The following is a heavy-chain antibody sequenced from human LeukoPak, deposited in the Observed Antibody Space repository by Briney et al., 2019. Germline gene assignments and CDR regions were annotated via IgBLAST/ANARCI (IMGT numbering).Heavy chain of an antibody. CDR3: AKVEVAMVYYFDY. Sequence: PGGSLRLSCAASGFTFSSYWMHWVRQAPGKGLVWVSRINSDGSSTSYADSVRGRFSISRDNAKNTLYLQMNSLRAEDTAVYYCAKVEVAMVYYFDYWGQGTLVTVSS. V-gene: IGHV3-74*01. J-gene: IGHJ4*02. CDR1: GFTFSSYW. CDR2: INSDGSST. D-gene: IGHD5-18*01.